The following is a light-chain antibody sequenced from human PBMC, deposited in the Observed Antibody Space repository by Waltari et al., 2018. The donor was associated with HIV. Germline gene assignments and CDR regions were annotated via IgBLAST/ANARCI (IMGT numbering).Light chain of an antibody. CDR2: NNN. CDR3: AAWEDSLNGHVL. V-gene: IGLV1-44*01. CDR1: SSNIGSNP. J-gene: IGLJ2*01. Sequence: QSVLTQPPSASGTPGQRVTFSCSGSSSNIGSNPVDWYQKLPGTAPRLLIYNNNQRPSGVPDRVSGSKSGTSASLASSGLQSEDEADYYCAAWEDSLNGHVLFGGGTKLTVL.